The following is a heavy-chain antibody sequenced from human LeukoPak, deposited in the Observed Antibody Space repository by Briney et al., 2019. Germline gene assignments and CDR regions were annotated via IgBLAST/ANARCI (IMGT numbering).Heavy chain of an antibody. CDR2: INHSGST. CDR1: GGSFSGYY. V-gene: IGHV4-34*01. D-gene: IGHD4-17*01. Sequence: SETLSLTCAVYGGSFSGYYWSWIRQPPGKGLEWIGEINHSGSTNYNPSLKSRVTISVDTSKNQFSLKLSSVTAADTAMYYCARAATVEYWGQGTLVTVSS. J-gene: IGHJ4*02. CDR3: ARAATVEY.